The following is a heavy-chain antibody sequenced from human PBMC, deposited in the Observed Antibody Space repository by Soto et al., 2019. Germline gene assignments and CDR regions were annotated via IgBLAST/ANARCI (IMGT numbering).Heavy chain of an antibody. J-gene: IGHJ6*02. CDR2: IKTNTEGGTT. CDR3: TTGSVEGV. V-gene: IGHV3-15*07. D-gene: IGHD2-15*01. CDR1: GLTISNAW. Sequence: EVQLVESGGGFIYPGGSLRLSCAASGLTISNAWMNWVRQAPGKGLEWVGRIKTNTEGGTTDYAAAVKGRVTVSRDDSKYTLYLQMNSLKTADTAVYYCTTGSVEGVWGQGNTVTVSS.